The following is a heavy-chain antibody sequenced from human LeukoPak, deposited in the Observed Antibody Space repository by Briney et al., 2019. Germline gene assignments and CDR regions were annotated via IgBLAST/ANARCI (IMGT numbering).Heavy chain of an antibody. CDR2: ISSSSSTI. D-gene: IGHD3-22*01. CDR1: GFTFSSYS. Sequence: GGSLRLSCAASGFTFSSYSMHWVRQAPGKGLEWISYISSSSSTIYSAYSVEGRFTISRDNAKNSLYLQMNSLRDEDTAVYYCARRGYGSSGYANWFDPWGQGTTVSASS. CDR3: ARRGYGSSGYANWFDP. J-gene: IGHJ5*02. V-gene: IGHV3-48*02.